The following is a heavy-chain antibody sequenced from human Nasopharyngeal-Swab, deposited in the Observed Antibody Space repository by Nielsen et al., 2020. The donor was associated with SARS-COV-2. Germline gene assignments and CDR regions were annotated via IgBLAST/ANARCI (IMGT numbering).Heavy chain of an antibody. CDR3: ARRRGYSGDDDY. Sequence: GGSLRLSCTGSGYSFTSYWIGWVRQMPGKGLEWMGIIYPGDSDTRYSPSFQGQVTISADKSISTAYLQWSSLKASDTAMYYCARRRGYSGDDDYWGQGTLVTVSS. J-gene: IGHJ4*02. V-gene: IGHV5-51*01. CDR1: GYSFTSYW. CDR2: IYPGDSDT. D-gene: IGHD5-12*01.